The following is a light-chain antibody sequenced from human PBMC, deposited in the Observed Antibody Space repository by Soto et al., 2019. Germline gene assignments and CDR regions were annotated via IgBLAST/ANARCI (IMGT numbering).Light chain of an antibody. Sequence: EIVLTQSPGTLSLSPGEIATLSCRATQSVSSSYLAWYQQKPGQAPRLLIYGAYIRATGIPDRFSGSGSGTDFTLTITKLEPEDFAVYYCHQYGNSIYSFGHGTKLEIK. J-gene: IGKJ2*03. CDR2: GAY. CDR1: QSVSSSY. V-gene: IGKV3-20*01. CDR3: HQYGNSIYS.